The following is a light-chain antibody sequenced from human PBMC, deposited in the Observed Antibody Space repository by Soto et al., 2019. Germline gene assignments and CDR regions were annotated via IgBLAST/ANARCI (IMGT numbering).Light chain of an antibody. CDR2: DAS. J-gene: IGKJ1*01. CDR1: QSVSVH. Sequence: EIVLTQSPGTLSLSPGERATLSCRASQSVSVHLAWYQQKPGQAPRLLIYDASNRATGIPARFSGSGSGTDFTLTISSLEPEDFAVYHCVQRTTWPWTCGQGCKVEIK. V-gene: IGKV3-11*01. CDR3: VQRTTWPWT.